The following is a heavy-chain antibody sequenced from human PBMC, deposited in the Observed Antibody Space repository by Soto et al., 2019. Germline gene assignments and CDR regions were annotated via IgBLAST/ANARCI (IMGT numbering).Heavy chain of an antibody. CDR3: ARNYYDSSGYWYYFDY. Sequence: SETLSLTCTVSGGSISSGGYYWSWIRQHPGKGLEWIGYIYYSGSTYYNPSLKSRVTISVDTSKNQFSLKLSSVTAADTAVYYCARNYYDSSGYWYYFDYWGQGTLVTVSS. D-gene: IGHD3-22*01. CDR2: IYYSGST. V-gene: IGHV4-31*03. CDR1: GGSISSGGYY. J-gene: IGHJ4*02.